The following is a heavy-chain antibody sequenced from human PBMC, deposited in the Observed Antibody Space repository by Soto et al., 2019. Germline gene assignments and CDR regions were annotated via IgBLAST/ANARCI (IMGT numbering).Heavy chain of an antibody. J-gene: IGHJ6*02. D-gene: IGHD3-9*01. CDR2: TYYRSKWYN. CDR3: ARDSSTIFWVPPRYGIDV. CDR1: GDSVSSNSAA. Sequence: SQTLSLTCAISGDSVSSNSAAWNWIRQSPSRGLEWLGRTYYRSKWYNDYAVSVKSRITINPDTSKNQFSLQLNSVTPEDTAVYYCARDSSTIFWVPPRYGIDVWAQGTKVTVSS. V-gene: IGHV6-1*01.